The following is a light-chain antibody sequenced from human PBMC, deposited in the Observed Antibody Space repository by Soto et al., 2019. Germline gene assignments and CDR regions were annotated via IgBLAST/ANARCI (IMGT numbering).Light chain of an antibody. CDR3: QQYVSSPWA. V-gene: IGKV3-20*01. CDR2: GAS. J-gene: IGKJ1*01. CDR1: QSVSSSF. Sequence: EIVLAQSPGTLSLSPGASAPLSCRASQSVSSSFLAWSQQKAGQAPRLLIYGASRRATGIPDRFSGSGSGTDFTLTISRLEPEDFAVYYCQQYVSSPWAFGQGTKVDIK.